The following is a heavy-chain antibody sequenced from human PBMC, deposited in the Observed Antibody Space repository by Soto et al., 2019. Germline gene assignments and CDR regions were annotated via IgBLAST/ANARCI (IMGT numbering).Heavy chain of an antibody. CDR1: GFTFSSYA. J-gene: IGHJ3*02. CDR3: ARDRRIPNAFDI. CDR2: ISGSGGST. Sequence: GGSLRLSCAASGFTFSSYAMSWVRQAPGKGLEWVSAISGSGGSTYYADSVKGRFTISRDNSKNTLYLQMNSLRAEDTAVYYCARDRRIPNAFDIWGQGTMVPVSS. V-gene: IGHV3-23*01.